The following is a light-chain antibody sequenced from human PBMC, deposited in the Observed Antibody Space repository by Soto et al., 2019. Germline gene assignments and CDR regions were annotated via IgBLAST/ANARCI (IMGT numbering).Light chain of an antibody. J-gene: IGKJ5*01. Sequence: EIVLTRAPFSLSLSPGEGATLSCRASQSVSTNVAWYQQRPGQPPKLLIFGASSRATGIPARFSGSGSGTDFTLIINRLQPEDFALYFCQHYGRGSPIAFGLGTRLEIK. CDR3: QHYGRGSPIA. V-gene: IGKV3-20*01. CDR1: QSVSTN. CDR2: GAS.